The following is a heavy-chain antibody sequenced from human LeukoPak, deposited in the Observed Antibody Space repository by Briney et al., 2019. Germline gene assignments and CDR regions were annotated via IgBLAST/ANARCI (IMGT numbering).Heavy chain of an antibody. Sequence: PSETLSLTCTVSGGSISSGSYYWSWIPQPAGKGLEWIGRIYTSGSTNYNPSLKSRVTISVDTSKNQFSLKLSSVTAADTAVYYCARDGEVYFDYWGQGTLVTVSS. J-gene: IGHJ4*02. V-gene: IGHV4-61*02. CDR3: ARDGEVYFDY. D-gene: IGHD3-10*01. CDR1: GGSISSGSYY. CDR2: IYTSGST.